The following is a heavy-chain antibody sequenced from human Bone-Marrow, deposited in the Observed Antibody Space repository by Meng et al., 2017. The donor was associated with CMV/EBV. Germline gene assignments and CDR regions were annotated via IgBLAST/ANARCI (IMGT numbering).Heavy chain of an antibody. CDR2: IIPILGIA. Sequence: SVKVSCKASGGTFSSYAISWVRQAPGQGLEWMGGIIPILGIANYAQKFQGRVTITADKSTSTAYMELSSLRSEDTAVYYCATPFGWLSPPSDHYYGMDVWGQGTTVTVSS. J-gene: IGHJ6*02. V-gene: IGHV1-69*10. CDR3: ATPFGWLSPPSDHYYGMDV. CDR1: GGTFSSYA. D-gene: IGHD3-9*01.